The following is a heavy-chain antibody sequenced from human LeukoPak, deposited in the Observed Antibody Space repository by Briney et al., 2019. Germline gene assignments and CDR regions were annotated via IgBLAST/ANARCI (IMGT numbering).Heavy chain of an antibody. V-gene: IGHV3-30*02. CDR1: GFTFSSYG. CDR3: AKDMAGRSYYDFWSGYYVGDAFDI. CDR2: IRYDGSNK. D-gene: IGHD3-3*01. Sequence: GGSLRLSCAASGFTFSSYGMHWVRQAPGKGLEWVAFIRYDGSNKYYADSVKGRFTISRDNSKNTLYLQMNSLRAEDTAVYYCAKDMAGRSYYDFWSGYYVGDAFDIWGQGTMVTVSS. J-gene: IGHJ3*02.